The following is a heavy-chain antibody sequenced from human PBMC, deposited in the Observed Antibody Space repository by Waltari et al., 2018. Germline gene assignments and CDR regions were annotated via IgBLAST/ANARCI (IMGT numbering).Heavy chain of an antibody. CDR2: IYYSGGT. CDR3: VRGGWFPVVKDFDR. J-gene: IGHJ4*02. CDR1: GGSLITTNYY. Sequence: QLQLQESGPGLVKPSETLSLTCPVSGGSLITTNYYWGWIRPPPGKGLDWIGNIYYSGGTYFNPSLNSRVTISVDTSKNQFSLKLTSVTAADTAVYYCVRGGWFPVVKDFDRWGQGTLVTVSS. V-gene: IGHV4-39*07. D-gene: IGHD2-15*01.